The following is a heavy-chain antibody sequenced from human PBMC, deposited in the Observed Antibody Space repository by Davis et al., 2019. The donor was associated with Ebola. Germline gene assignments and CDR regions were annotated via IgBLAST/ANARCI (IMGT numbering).Heavy chain of an antibody. CDR3: ARPRGGVVVTAILDY. D-gene: IGHD2-21*02. Sequence: AASVKVSCKASGYTFTSYAMHWVRQAPGQRLEWMGWINAGNGNTKYSQKFQGRVTITRDTSASTAYMELSSLRSEDTAVYYCARPRGGVVVTAILDYWGQGTLVTVYS. CDR2: INAGNGNT. J-gene: IGHJ4*02. CDR1: GYTFTSYA. V-gene: IGHV1-3*01.